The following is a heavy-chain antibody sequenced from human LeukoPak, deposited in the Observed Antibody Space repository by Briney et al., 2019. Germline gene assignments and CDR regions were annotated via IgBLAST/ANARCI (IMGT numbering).Heavy chain of an antibody. CDR3: ARPTSSGWYSH. J-gene: IGHJ3*01. Sequence: GGSLGLSCAASGFIFSNYDVNWVRQAPGKGLEWVSYITGSSRTKSYADSVKGRFTISRDNAENSVYLQMNSLRAEDTAVYYCARPTSSGWYSHWGQGTMVTVSS. CDR1: GFIFSNYD. CDR2: ITGSSRTK. V-gene: IGHV3-48*01. D-gene: IGHD6-19*01.